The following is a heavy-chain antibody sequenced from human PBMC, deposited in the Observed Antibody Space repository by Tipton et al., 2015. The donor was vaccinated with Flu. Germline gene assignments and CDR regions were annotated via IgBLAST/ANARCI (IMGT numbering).Heavy chain of an antibody. V-gene: IGHV4-38-2*01. CDR1: GFTLSDYA. D-gene: IGHD3-10*02. CDR3: ARHTGDSVRGVIDY. CDR2: IYHSGTT. J-gene: IGHJ4*02. Sequence: LRLSCAASGFTLSDYAMNWVRRPPGKGLEWIGTIYHSGTTYYNPSLKSRLTISVDTSKNQFSLRLCSVTAADTAVYYCARHTGDSVRGVIDYWGQGTLVTVSS.